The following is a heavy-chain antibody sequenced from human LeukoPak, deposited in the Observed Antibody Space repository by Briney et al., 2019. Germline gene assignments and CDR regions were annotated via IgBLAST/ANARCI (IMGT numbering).Heavy chain of an antibody. V-gene: IGHV4-34*01. J-gene: IGHJ4*02. Sequence: PSETLSLTWAVYGGSFSGYYWSWIRQPPGKGLEWIGEINHSGSTNYNPSLKSRVTISVDTSKNQFSLKLSSVTAADTAVYYCARSLTVRAGYCSSTSCYHYYFDYWGQGTLVTVSS. CDR1: GGSFSGYY. D-gene: IGHD2-2*01. CDR3: ARSLTVRAGYCSSTSCYHYYFDY. CDR2: INHSGST.